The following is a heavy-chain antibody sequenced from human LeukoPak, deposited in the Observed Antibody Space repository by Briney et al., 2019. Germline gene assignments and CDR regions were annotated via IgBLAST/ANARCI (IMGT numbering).Heavy chain of an antibody. J-gene: IGHJ6*02. D-gene: IGHD3-9*01. CDR2: INGDGRNI. Sequence: SGGSLRLSCVASGFTFSSYWMQWVRQDPRKGLVWVSRINGDGRNINYADSVRGRFTISRDNAKNTLYLQMNTLRVEDTAVYYCTRDLMDYDLSTGLHHYYMDVWGQGTTVTVSS. V-gene: IGHV3-74*01. CDR1: GFTFSSYW. CDR3: TRDLMDYDLSTGLHHYYMDV.